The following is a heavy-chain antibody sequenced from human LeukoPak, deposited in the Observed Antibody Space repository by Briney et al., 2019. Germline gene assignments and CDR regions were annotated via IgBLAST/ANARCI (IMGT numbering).Heavy chain of an antibody. CDR3: ARDEADIVVVPAAIKYYYYMDV. CDR1: GFTFDNYA. D-gene: IGHD2-2*02. Sequence: PGGSLRLSCAASGFTFDNYAMHWVRQAPGKGLEWVSSISSSSSYIYYADSVKGRFTISRDNAKNSLYLQMNSLRAEDTAVYYCARDEADIVVVPAAIKYYYYMDVWGKGTTVTVSS. J-gene: IGHJ6*03. CDR2: ISSSSSYI. V-gene: IGHV3-21*01.